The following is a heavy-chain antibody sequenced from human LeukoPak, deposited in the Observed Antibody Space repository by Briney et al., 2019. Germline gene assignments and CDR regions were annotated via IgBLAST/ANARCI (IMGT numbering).Heavy chain of an antibody. D-gene: IGHD2-15*01. CDR2: ISAYNGNT. V-gene: IGHV1-18*04. CDR3: ARDPSGDEGWFDP. CDR1: GYTFTSYY. J-gene: IGHJ5*02. Sequence: ASVKVSCKASGYTFTSYYMHWVRQAPGQGLEWMGWISAYNGNTNYAQKLQGRVTMTTDTSTSTAYMELRSLRSDDTAVYYCARDPSGDEGWFDPWGQGTLVTVSS.